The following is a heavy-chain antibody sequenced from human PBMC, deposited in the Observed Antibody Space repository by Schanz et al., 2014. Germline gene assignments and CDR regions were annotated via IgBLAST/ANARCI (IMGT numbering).Heavy chain of an antibody. CDR2: MYINSGST. J-gene: IGHJ6*02. D-gene: IGHD6-6*01. CDR3: AKNWKGHHITGRPGWSDGMDV. CDR1: GFTVNTNY. V-gene: IGHV3-53*01. Sequence: EVLLVESGGGLIQPGGSLRLSCAVSGFTVNTNYMSWVRQAPGKGLEWISSMYINSGSTQYADSVKGRFTISRDNAKNTLYLQMNSLRVEDTAEYYCAKNWKGHHITGRPGWSDGMDVWGQGTTVTVSS.